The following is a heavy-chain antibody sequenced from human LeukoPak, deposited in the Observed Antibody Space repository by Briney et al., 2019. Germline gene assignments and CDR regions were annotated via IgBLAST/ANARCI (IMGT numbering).Heavy chain of an antibody. Sequence: SETLSLTCTVSGGSISSYYWSWIRQPPGKGLEWVGYIYYSGSTNYNPSLKSRVTISVDTSKNQFSLKLSSVTAAATAVYYCARGGSSSSLGYYYYYYTDVWGKGTTVTVSS. CDR1: GGSISSYY. CDR2: IYYSGST. CDR3: ARGGSSSSLGYYYYYYTDV. V-gene: IGHV4-59*01. J-gene: IGHJ6*03. D-gene: IGHD6-6*01.